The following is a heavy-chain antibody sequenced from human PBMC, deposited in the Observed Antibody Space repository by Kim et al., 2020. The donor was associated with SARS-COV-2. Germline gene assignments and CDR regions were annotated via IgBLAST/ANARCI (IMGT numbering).Heavy chain of an antibody. D-gene: IGHD3-22*01. CDR1: GYTFTSYY. CDR2: VNPSGGST. Sequence: ASVKVSCKASGYTFTSYYMHWVRQAPGQGLEWMGIVNPSGGSTSYAQKFQGRVTMTRDTSTSTVYMELSSLRSEDTAVYYCARENNYYDSSGYQHNYFVYWGQGTLVTVSS. CDR3: ARENNYYDSSGYQHNYFVY. J-gene: IGHJ4*02. V-gene: IGHV1-46*01.